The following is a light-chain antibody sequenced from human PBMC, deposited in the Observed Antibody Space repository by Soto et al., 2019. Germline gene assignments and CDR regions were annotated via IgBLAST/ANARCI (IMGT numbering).Light chain of an antibody. CDR3: QQYDNLPLT. V-gene: IGKV1-33*01. CDR1: QDISNY. Sequence: DIQMTQSPSSLSASVGDRVTITCQASQDISNYLNWYPQKPGKAPKLLIYDASNLETGVPSRFSRSGSAPAFTFTISSLQPEDIATYYCQQYDNLPLTFGGGTKVEIK. J-gene: IGKJ4*01. CDR2: DAS.